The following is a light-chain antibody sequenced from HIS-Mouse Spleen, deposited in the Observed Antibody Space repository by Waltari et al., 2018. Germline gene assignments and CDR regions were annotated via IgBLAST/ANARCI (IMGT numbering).Light chain of an antibody. CDR2: DVS. CDR3: SSYTSSSTLV. CDR1: SSDVGGYNY. V-gene: IGLV2-14*03. J-gene: IGLJ3*02. Sequence: QSALTQPASVSGSPGQSITISCTGTSSDVGGYNYVSWYQQHPGKAPKLMIYDVSNRPAVVSNRCAGSKSGTTAALTISGLQADDEADYYCSSYTSSSTLVFGGGTKLTVL.